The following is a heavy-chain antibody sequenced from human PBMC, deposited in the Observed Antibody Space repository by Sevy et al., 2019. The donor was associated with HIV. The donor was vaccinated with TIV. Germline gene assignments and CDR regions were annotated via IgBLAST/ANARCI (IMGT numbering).Heavy chain of an antibody. CDR1: GFTFSPYW. CDR2: VRPDGSDK. V-gene: IGHV3-7*01. J-gene: IGHJ4*02. Sequence: GGSLRLSCAASGFTFSPYWMTWVRQAPGKGLEWVANVRPDGSDKDYVDSVKGRFTISRDNAKNSLYLQMNSLRADDMAMYYCARGVGLDCWGQGALVTVSS. D-gene: IGHD1-26*01. CDR3: ARGVGLDC.